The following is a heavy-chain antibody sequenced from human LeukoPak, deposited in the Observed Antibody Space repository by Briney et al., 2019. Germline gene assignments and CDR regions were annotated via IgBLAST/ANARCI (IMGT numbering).Heavy chain of an antibody. CDR3: ARDDGQQRSFDY. CDR2: IYYSGST. CDR1: GGSISSGGYC. D-gene: IGHD6-13*01. V-gene: IGHV4-31*03. Sequence: SQTLSLTCTVSGGSISSGGYCWSWLRQHPGKGLEWIGYIYYSGSTYYNPSLKSRVTISVDTSKNQFSLKLSSVTAADTAVYYCARDDGQQRSFDYWGQGTLVIVSS. J-gene: IGHJ4*02.